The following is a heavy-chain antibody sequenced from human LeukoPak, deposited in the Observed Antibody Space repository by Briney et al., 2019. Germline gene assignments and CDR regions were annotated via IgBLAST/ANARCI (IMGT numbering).Heavy chain of an antibody. CDR2: ISNDAGNY. Sequence: GGSLRLSCAASGFTFSSYGMHWVRQAPGKGLEWVALISNDAGNYYYADSVKGRFTISRDNAKNSLFLQMNSLRAEDTAVYYCARDSLYDSSRYFDYWGQGTLVTVSS. D-gene: IGHD3-22*01. J-gene: IGHJ4*02. CDR1: GFTFSSYG. V-gene: IGHV3-33*05. CDR3: ARDSLYDSSRYFDY.